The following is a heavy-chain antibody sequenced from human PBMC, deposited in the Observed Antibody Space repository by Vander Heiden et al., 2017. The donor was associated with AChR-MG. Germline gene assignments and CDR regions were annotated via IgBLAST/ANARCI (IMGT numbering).Heavy chain of an antibody. CDR3: LSSYDTY. J-gene: IGHJ4*02. V-gene: IGHV3-15*01. CDR2: IKSKIDGGTT. CDR1: GFTFRDAG. D-gene: IGHD3-9*01. Sequence: EVQLVESGGGLVKPGGSLRLSCAASGFTFRDAGMSWVRQAPGKGPERVGRIKSKIDGGTTDYAAPVKGRFTISRDDSKNTLYLQMNSLKTEDTAVYYCLSSYDTYWGQGTLVTVSS.